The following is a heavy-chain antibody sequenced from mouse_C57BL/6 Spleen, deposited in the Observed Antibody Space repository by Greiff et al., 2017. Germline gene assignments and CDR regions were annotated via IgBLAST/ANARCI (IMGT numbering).Heavy chain of an antibody. D-gene: IGHD1-1*01. CDR2: IDPSDSYT. J-gene: IGHJ2*01. Sequence: QVQLQQPGAELVRPGTSVKLSCKASGYTFTSYWMHWVKQRPGQGLEWIGVIDPSDSYTNYNQKFKGKATLTVDTSSSTTYMQLSSLTSEDSAVYYSARRPSYGSSAGDYFDYWGQGTTLTVSS. CDR3: ARRPSYGSSAGDYFDY. CDR1: GYTFTSYW. V-gene: IGHV1-59*01.